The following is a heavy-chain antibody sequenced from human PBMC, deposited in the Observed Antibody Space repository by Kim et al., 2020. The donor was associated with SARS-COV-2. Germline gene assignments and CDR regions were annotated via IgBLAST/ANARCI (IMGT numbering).Heavy chain of an antibody. J-gene: IGHJ4*02. CDR1: GFTFSSYG. Sequence: LSLTCAASGFTFSSYGMHWVRQAPGKGLEWVAVISYDGSNKYYADSVKGRFTISRDNSKNTLYLQMNSLRAEDTAVYYCARGGGYDILTGYYLDYWGQGTLVTVSS. D-gene: IGHD3-9*01. CDR2: ISYDGSNK. CDR3: ARGGGYDILTGYYLDY. V-gene: IGHV3-33*05.